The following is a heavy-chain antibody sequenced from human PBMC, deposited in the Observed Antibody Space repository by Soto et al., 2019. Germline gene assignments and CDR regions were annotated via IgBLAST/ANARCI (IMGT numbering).Heavy chain of an antibody. CDR1: GGSISTGGYS. Sequence: PSETLSLTCAVSGGSISTGGYSWSWIRQPLGKGLEWIGYIYHGRSTYYNPSRKSRVTISVDRYKNQFSXKLSSVTAADTAVYYCARHSGRSIAGAGKIGCAFDIWGQGTMVTVSS. V-gene: IGHV4-30-2*01. D-gene: IGHD6-13*01. J-gene: IGHJ3*02. CDR2: IYHGRST. CDR3: ARHSGRSIAGAGKIGCAFDI.